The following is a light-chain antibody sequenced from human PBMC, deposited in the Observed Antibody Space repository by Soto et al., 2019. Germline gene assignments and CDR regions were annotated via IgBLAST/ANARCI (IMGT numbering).Light chain of an antibody. Sequence: DIHMTLYHSTLAASVGSVVTSSRRTIQSIRNWLAWYQQQPGKVPKLLIFDASTLQSGVPSRFSGGVSGTDFTLTISRLEPEDFSVYCRQQRSSWPPTVTVSQGTRLAIK. CDR3: QQRSSWPPTVT. J-gene: IGKJ5*01. CDR2: DAS. CDR1: QSIRNW. V-gene: IGKV1-5*01.